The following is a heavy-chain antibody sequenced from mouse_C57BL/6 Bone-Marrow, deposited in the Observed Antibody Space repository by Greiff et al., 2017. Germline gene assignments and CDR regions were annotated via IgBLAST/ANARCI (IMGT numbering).Heavy chain of an antibody. CDR3: ATGTRY. CDR2: IYPGDGDT. V-gene: IGHV1-80*01. Sequence: VKLMESGAELVKPGASVKISCKASGYAFSSYWMNWVQQRPGKGLEWIGQIYPGDGDTNYNGKFKGKATLTADKSSSTAYMQLSSLTSEDSAVYFCATGTRYWGQGTTLTVSS. J-gene: IGHJ2*01. D-gene: IGHD4-1*01. CDR1: GYAFSSYW.